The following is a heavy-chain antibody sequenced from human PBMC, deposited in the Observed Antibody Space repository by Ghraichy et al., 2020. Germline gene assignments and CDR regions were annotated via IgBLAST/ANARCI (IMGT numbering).Heavy chain of an antibody. CDR2: INPNNDAT. Sequence: ASVKVSCKASGYTFTVYYMHWVRQAPGQGLEWMGWINPNNDATKYAQKFQGRVTMTRDTSISTAYMELSRLRSDDTAVYYCARQEDVNYFGYWGQGTLVTVSS. J-gene: IGHJ4*02. CDR1: GYTFTVYY. CDR3: ARQEDVNYFGY. V-gene: IGHV1-2*02.